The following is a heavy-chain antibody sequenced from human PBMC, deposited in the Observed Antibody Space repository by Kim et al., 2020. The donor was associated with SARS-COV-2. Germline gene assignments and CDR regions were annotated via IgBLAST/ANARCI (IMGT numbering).Heavy chain of an antibody. Sequence: GGSLRLSCAASGFTFSSYGMHWVRQAPGKGLEWVAVIWYDGSNKYYADSVKGRFTISRDNSKNTLYLQMNSLRAEDTAVYYCAKTMVRGPTYGMDVWGQGTTVTVSS. CDR3: AKTMVRGPTYGMDV. CDR2: IWYDGSNK. CDR1: GFTFSSYG. V-gene: IGHV3-33*06. J-gene: IGHJ6*02. D-gene: IGHD3-10*01.